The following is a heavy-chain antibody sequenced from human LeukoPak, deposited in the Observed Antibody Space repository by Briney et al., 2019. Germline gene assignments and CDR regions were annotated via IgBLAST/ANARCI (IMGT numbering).Heavy chain of an antibody. CDR3: ARGNERITMIVVSYFDY. D-gene: IGHD3-22*01. V-gene: IGHV3-11*04. CDR2: ISSSGSTI. J-gene: IGHJ4*02. CDR1: GFTFSDYY. Sequence: GGTLRLFCAASGFTFSDYYMSWIRHAPGKGLEGVSYISSSGSTIYSADFVKGRFTISSDNAKNSLYLQINSLRAEDTAVYYCARGNERITMIVVSYFDYWGQGTLVTVSS.